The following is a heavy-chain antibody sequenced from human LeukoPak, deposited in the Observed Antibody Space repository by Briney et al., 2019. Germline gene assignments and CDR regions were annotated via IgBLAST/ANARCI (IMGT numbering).Heavy chain of an antibody. CDR1: GYIFTSYA. CDR2: ISAYNGGT. D-gene: IGHD3-10*01. CDR3: ARFELRYYGSGSYYSDMDV. Sequence: ASVKVSCKASGYIFTSYAVSWVRQAPGQGLEWMGWISAYNGGTNYAQKSQGRVTMTTDTSTTTGYMELRSLRSDDTAVYYCARFELRYYGSGSYYSDMDVWGQGTTVTVPS. J-gene: IGHJ6*02. V-gene: IGHV1-18*01.